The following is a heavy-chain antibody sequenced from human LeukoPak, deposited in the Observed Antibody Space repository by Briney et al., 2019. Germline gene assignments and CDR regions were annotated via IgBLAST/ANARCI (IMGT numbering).Heavy chain of an antibody. CDR3: ARGYGYGNDY. Sequence: GGSLRLSCAASGFTFSSYWMSWVRQPPGKGLVWVSQINGDGSSTSYADSVKGRFTISRDNAKSTLYLQMNSLRAEDTAVYYCARGYGYGNDYWGQGTLVTVSS. V-gene: IGHV3-74*01. CDR2: INGDGSST. CDR1: GFTFSSYW. D-gene: IGHD5-18*01. J-gene: IGHJ4*02.